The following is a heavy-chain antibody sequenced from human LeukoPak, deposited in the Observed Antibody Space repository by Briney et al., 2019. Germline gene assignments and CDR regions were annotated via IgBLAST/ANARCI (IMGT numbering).Heavy chain of an antibody. CDR1: GGSISSYY. D-gene: IGHD5-18*01. J-gene: IGHJ5*02. CDR3: ARDLEYSLTRWFDP. CDR2: IYTSGST. V-gene: IGHV4-4*07. Sequence: SETLSLTCTVSGGSISSYYWSWIRQPAGKGLEWIGRIYTSGSTNYNPSLKSRVTMSVDTSKNQFSLKLSSVTAADTAVYYCARDLEYSLTRWFDPWGQGTLVTVSS.